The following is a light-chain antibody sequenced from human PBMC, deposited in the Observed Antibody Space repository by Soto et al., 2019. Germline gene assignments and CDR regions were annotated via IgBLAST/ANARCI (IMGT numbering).Light chain of an antibody. Sequence: IVLTQSPGTLSLSPGERATLSCRASHSVSSSYLAWYQQKPGQAPRLLIYGASSRATGIPDRFSGSGSGTDFTLTISRLEPEDFAVYYCQQYGSLPPITFGQGTRLEIK. CDR2: GAS. V-gene: IGKV3-20*01. CDR3: QQYGSLPPIT. J-gene: IGKJ5*01. CDR1: HSVSSSY.